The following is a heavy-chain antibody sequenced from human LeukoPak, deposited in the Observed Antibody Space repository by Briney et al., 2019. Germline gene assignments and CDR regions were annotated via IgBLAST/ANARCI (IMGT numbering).Heavy chain of an antibody. D-gene: IGHD2/OR15-2a*01. V-gene: IGHV3-23*01. CDR1: GFTFSSYG. Sequence: GGSLRLSCAASGFTFSSYGMSWVRQAPGKGLEWVSAISGSGGSTYYADSVKGRFTISRDNSKNTLYLQMNSLRAEDTAVYYCAKAGDTFAAYYYYMDVWGKGTTVTISS. CDR3: AKAGDTFAAYYYYMDV. CDR2: ISGSGGST. J-gene: IGHJ6*03.